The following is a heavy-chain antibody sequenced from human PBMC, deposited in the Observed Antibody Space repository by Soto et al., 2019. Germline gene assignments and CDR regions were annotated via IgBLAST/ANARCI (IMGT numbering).Heavy chain of an antibody. D-gene: IGHD3-16*01. Sequence: QPVGSLRLSCTGSGFTFSSYAMHWVRLAPGKGLEWVAVVSYDGSIENYADSVRGRFTISRDNSKNTVFLQMNSLRVEDTAVYYCVKALYYYDFSLDDSWGQGTMVTVYS. J-gene: IGHJ5*02. V-gene: IGHV3-30*04. CDR1: GFTFSSYA. CDR3: VKALYYYDFSLDDS. CDR2: VSYDGSIE.